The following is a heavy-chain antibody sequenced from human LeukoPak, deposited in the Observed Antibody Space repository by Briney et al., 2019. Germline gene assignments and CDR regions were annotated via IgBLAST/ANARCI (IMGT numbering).Heavy chain of an antibody. CDR3: AEVVEVVVVAASFDY. V-gene: IGHV3-23*01. CDR2: ISDGGGTT. Sequence: PGGSLRLSCAASGFTFSNYAMNWVRQAPGKGLEWVSSISDGGGTTYYADSVKGRFTISRDNSKNTLYLHMNSLRAEDTAVYYCAEVVEVVVVAASFDYWGQGTLVTVSS. J-gene: IGHJ4*02. CDR1: GFTFSNYA. D-gene: IGHD2-15*01.